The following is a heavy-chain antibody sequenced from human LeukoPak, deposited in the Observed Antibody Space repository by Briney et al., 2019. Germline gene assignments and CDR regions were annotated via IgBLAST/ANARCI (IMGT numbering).Heavy chain of an antibody. Sequence: ASVKVSCKTSGYIFTGYYIHWVRQAPGQGLEWMGWINPNSGGTNYAQKFQGRVTMTRDASISTAYMELSRLRSDDTAVYYCARTYDSSGRFDPWGQGTLVTVSS. CDR1: GYIFTGYY. CDR2: INPNSGGT. J-gene: IGHJ5*02. CDR3: ARTYDSSGRFDP. D-gene: IGHD3-22*01. V-gene: IGHV1-2*02.